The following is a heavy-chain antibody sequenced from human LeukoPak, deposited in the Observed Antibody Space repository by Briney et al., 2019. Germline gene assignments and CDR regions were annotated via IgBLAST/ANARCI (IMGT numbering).Heavy chain of an antibody. CDR1: GGSISSYY. Sequence: PSETLSLTCTVSGGSISSYYWSWIRQPPGKGLEWIGYIYTSGSTNYNPSLKSRVTISVDTSKNQSSLKLSSVTAADTAVYYCARRGRVHSDWFDPWGQGTLVTVSS. D-gene: IGHD1-1*01. J-gene: IGHJ5*02. V-gene: IGHV4-4*09. CDR2: IYTSGST. CDR3: ARRGRVHSDWFDP.